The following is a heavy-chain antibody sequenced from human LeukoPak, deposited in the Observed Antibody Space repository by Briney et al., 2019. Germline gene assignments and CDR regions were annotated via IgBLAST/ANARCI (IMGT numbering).Heavy chain of an antibody. CDR3: ARLRRGY. V-gene: IGHV3-53*01. CDR2: IKSDGTT. Sequence: PGGSLRLSCAASGLTVTSNHMSWVRQAPGKGLEWVSLIKSDGTTECADSVKGRFTISRGNSKNTLFLQMNSLRVEDTAVYYCARLRRGYWGRGTPVTVSS. J-gene: IGHJ4*02. CDR1: GLTVTSNH.